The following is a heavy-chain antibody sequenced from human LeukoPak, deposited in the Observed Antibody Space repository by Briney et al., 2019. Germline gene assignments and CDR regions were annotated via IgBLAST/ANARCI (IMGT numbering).Heavy chain of an antibody. CDR1: GDSINSHH. J-gene: IGHJ4*02. D-gene: IGHD2-15*01. Sequence: SETLSLTCTVSGDSINSHHWNWIRQPPGKGLEWIGYMYYSGSTMYNRSLKSRVAISIDTSKNQFSLKLTSVTAADTAAYYCASRDCSGGSCHSEDYWGQGTLVTVSS. V-gene: IGHV4-59*11. CDR3: ASRDCSGGSCHSEDY. CDR2: MYYSGST.